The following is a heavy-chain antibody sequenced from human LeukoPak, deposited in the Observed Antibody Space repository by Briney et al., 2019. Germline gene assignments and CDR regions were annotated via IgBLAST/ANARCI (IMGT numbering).Heavy chain of an antibody. D-gene: IGHD1-26*01. V-gene: IGHV3-33*06. CDR3: AKVGGSQRNWPWFDP. Sequence: GGSLRLSCAASGFTFSSYGMHWVRQAPGKGLEWVAVIWYDGSNKYYADSVKGRFTISRDNSKNTLHLQMNSLRAEDTAVYYCAKVGGSQRNWPWFDPWGQGTLVTVSS. CDR2: IWYDGSNK. J-gene: IGHJ5*02. CDR1: GFTFSSYG.